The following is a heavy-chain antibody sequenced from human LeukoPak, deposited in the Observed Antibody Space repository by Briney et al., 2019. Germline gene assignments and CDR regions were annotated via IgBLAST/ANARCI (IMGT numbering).Heavy chain of an antibody. D-gene: IGHD1-26*01. J-gene: IGHJ5*02. CDR1: GYTFINYY. CDR3: ARGGFALGVGATRGLNWFDP. V-gene: IGHV1-46*01. Sequence: GASVKISCKASGYTFINYYIHWIRQAPGQGLEWVGIINPSGGSTTYSRKFQGRVTMTRDTSTNTIYMQLSSLRSEDTAAYYCARGGFALGVGATRGLNWFDPWGQGTLVTVSS. CDR2: INPSGGST.